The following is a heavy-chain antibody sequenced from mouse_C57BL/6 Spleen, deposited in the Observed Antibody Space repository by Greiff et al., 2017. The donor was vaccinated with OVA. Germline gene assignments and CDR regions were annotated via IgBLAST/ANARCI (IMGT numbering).Heavy chain of an antibody. V-gene: IGHV1-18*01. Sequence: VQLQQSGPELVKPGASVKIPCKASGYTFTDYNMDWVKQSHGKSLEWIGDINPNNGGTIYNQKFKGKATLTVDKSSSTAYMELRSLTSEDTAVYYCARGDFYYGSSYWYVDVWGTGTTGTVSS. J-gene: IGHJ1*03. CDR2: INPNNGGT. D-gene: IGHD1-1*01. CDR3: ARGDFYYGSSYWYVDV. CDR1: GYTFTDYN.